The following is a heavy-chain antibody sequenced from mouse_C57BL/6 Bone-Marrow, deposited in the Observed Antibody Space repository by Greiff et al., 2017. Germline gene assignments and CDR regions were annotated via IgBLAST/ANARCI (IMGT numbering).Heavy chain of an antibody. J-gene: IGHJ4*01. CDR1: GFSLTSSG. V-gene: IGHV2-2*01. Sequence: VQLVESGPGLVQPSQSLSITCTVSGFSLTSSGVHWVRQSPGKGLEWLGVIWSGGSTDYNAAFISRLSISKDNSKSQVFFKMNSRQADDTAIYYCARDGSSVDYAMDYWGQGTSVTVSS. CDR2: IWSGGST. CDR3: ARDGSSVDYAMDY. D-gene: IGHD1-1*01.